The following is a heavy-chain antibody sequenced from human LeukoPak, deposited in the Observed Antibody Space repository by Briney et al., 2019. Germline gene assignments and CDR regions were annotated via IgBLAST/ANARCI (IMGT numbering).Heavy chain of an antibody. D-gene: IGHD2-8*02. V-gene: IGHV3-48*01. CDR1: GFTFSSYS. J-gene: IGHJ4*02. CDR3: ARAAVPTGSTTRGYYFDY. Sequence: GGSLRLSCAASGFTFSSYSMNWVRQAPGKGLEWVSYISSSSSTIYYADSVKGRFTISRDNAKNSLYLQMNSLRAEDTAVYYCARAAVPTGSTTRGYYFDYWGQGTLVTVSS. CDR2: ISSSSSTI.